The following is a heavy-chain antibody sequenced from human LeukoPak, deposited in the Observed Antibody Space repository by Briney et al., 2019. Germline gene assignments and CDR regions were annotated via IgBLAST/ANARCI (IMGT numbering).Heavy chain of an antibody. CDR1: GFTFDDYA. D-gene: IGHD1-26*01. CDR2: ISWNSGSI. J-gene: IGHJ4*02. CDR3: ARDGSGSYGY. Sequence: GRSLRLSCAASGFTFDDYAMHWVRQAPGKGLEWVSGISWNSGSIGYADSVKGRFTISRDNAKNSLYLQMNSLRAEDTAVYYCARDGSGSYGYWGQGTLVTVSS. V-gene: IGHV3-9*01.